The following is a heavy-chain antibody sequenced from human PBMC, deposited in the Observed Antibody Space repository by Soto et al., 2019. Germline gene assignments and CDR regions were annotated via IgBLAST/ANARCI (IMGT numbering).Heavy chain of an antibody. Sequence: QGQQVQSGAKVKKPGSSVKVSCKASGGTFSTYTIIWVRQAPGQGLEWMGRILPMLDITNSAQRFQGRVTITADKSTSTAYLELSSLRSEDTAVYYCTLGSWSAETFDIWGRGTMVTVSS. V-gene: IGHV1-69*02. CDR3: TLGSWSAETFDI. CDR2: ILPMLDIT. D-gene: IGHD6-13*01. CDR1: GGTFSTYT. J-gene: IGHJ3*02.